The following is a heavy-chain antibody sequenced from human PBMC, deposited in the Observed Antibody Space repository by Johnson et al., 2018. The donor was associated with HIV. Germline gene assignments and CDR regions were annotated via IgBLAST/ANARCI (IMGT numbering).Heavy chain of an antibody. V-gene: IGHV3-15*01. J-gene: IGHJ3*02. Sequence: VQLVESGGGVVQPGGSLRLSCAASGFTFSSYGMHWVRQAPGKGLEWVGRIKRKIEGEATDYAAPVKGRFTISRDDSKNTLFLQMSSLKTDDTAVYYCTTAIVIDAFDIWGQGTMVTVSS. D-gene: IGHD3-16*02. CDR2: IKRKIEGEAT. CDR1: GFTFSSYG. CDR3: TTAIVIDAFDI.